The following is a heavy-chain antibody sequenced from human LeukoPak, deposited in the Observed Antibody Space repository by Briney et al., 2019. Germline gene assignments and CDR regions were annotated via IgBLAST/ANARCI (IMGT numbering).Heavy chain of an antibody. CDR3: ARDLYYYDSSGYFPYYGMDV. CDR1: GYTFTSYA. D-gene: IGHD3-22*01. CDR2: INTNTGNP. Sequence: ASVKVSCRASGYTFTSYAMHWVRQAPGQGLEWMGWINTNTGNPTYAQGLTGRFVFSLDTSVSTAYLQISSLKAEDTAVYYCARDLYYYDSSGYFPYYGMDVWGQGTTVTVSS. J-gene: IGHJ6*02. V-gene: IGHV7-4-1*02.